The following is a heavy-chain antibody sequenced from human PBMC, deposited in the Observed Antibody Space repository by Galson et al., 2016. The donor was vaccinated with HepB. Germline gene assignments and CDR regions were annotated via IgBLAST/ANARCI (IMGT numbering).Heavy chain of an antibody. CDR3: VKEMSDVLAFLEGRQSGDLGAFNI. V-gene: IGHV3-9*01. CDR1: GFTFGDYA. Sequence: SLRLSCAASGFTFGDYAMHWVRQGPGKGLEWVSGISTNSGRKAYADSVKGRFTISRDNAKNSLYLQVNSLRNEDTALYYCVKEMSDVLAFLEGRQSGDLGAFNIWGQGTVVTVSS. D-gene: IGHD3-3*02. J-gene: IGHJ3*02. CDR2: ISTNSGRK.